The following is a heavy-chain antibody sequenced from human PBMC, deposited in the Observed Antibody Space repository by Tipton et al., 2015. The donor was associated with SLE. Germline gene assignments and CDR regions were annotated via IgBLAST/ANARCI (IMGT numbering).Heavy chain of an antibody. CDR2: IKQDGSEK. Sequence: SLRLSCAASGFTFSSYWMSWVRQAPGKGLEWVANIKQDGSEKYYVDSVKGRFTISRDNAKNSLYLQINSLRDEDTAVYYCARDLSAITMVRVDDAFDIWGQGTMVTVSS. CDR1: GFTFSSYW. V-gene: IGHV3-7*01. CDR3: ARDLSAITMVRVDDAFDI. D-gene: IGHD3-10*01. J-gene: IGHJ3*02.